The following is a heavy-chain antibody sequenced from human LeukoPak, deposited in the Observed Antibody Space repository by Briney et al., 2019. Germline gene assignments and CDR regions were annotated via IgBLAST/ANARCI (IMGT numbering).Heavy chain of an antibody. CDR1: GGTFSTFG. CDR3: ASYSNWGDFDS. J-gene: IGHJ4*02. CDR2: TISIFGAK. Sequence: SVKVSCKASGGTFSTFGITWVRQAPGQGLEWMGGTISIFGAKHYAQKFRGRVTFTADNSTTTTFMELSSLRSEDTALYFCASYSNWGDFDSWGQGTLVTVSS. D-gene: IGHD7-27*01. V-gene: IGHV1-69*06.